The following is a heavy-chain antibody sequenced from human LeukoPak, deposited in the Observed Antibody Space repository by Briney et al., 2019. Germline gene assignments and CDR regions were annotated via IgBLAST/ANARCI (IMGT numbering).Heavy chain of an antibody. J-gene: IGHJ1*01. CDR3: ARALGTGDFQH. V-gene: IGHV4-34*01. CDR2: INHSGST. CDR1: GGSFSGYY. Sequence: SETLSLTCAVYGGSFSGYYWSWIRQPPGKGLEWIGEINHSGSTNYNPSLKSRVTISVDTSKNQFSLKLSSVTAADTAVYYCARALGTGDFQHWGQGTLVTVSS. D-gene: IGHD1-1*01.